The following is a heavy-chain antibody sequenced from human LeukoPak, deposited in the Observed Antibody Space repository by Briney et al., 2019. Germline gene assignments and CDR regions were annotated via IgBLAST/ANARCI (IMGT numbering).Heavy chain of an antibody. D-gene: IGHD3-10*01. V-gene: IGHV3-21*01. Sequence: GGSLRLSCAASGFNFNTYTMNWVRQAPGKGLEWVSSISSDSSYIYYADAVHGRFTVSRDNAKYSLYLQMNSLRAEDTAVYYCAKSLFTSAAGSGRASDIWGQGTMVTVSS. CDR3: AKSLFTSAAGSGRASDI. J-gene: IGHJ3*02. CDR1: GFNFNTYT. CDR2: ISSDSSYI.